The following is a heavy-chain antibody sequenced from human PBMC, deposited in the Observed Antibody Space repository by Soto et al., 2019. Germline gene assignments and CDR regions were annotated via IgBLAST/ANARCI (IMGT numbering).Heavy chain of an antibody. D-gene: IGHD3-22*01. CDR3: ARDGWYYYDSSGPYYYGMDV. CDR1: GGSISSGDYY. V-gene: IGHV4-30-4*01. Sequence: QVQLQESGPGLVKPSQTLSLTCTVSGGSISSGDYYWSWIRQPPGKGLEWIGYIYYSGSTYYNPSLKSRVTISVDTSKNQFSLKVSSVTAADTAVYYCARDGWYYYDSSGPYYYGMDVWGQGTTVTVSS. CDR2: IYYSGST. J-gene: IGHJ6*02.